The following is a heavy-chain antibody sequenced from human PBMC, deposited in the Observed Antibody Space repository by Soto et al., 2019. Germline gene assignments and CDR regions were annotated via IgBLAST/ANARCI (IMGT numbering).Heavy chain of an antibody. V-gene: IGHV3-30*18. J-gene: IGHJ5*02. CDR3: AKPRSRLEWPPFDP. CDR2: IKSDGRNT. D-gene: IGHD3-3*01. Sequence: QVKLVESGGGVVQSGRSRRLSCAASGFTFRSYGMHWVRQSPGKGLEWVAVIKSDGRNTDYADSVKGRFFISRDNTRNMLYLQMNSLRADDTAVYYCAKPRSRLEWPPFDPWGQGTLVTVSS. CDR1: GFTFRSYG.